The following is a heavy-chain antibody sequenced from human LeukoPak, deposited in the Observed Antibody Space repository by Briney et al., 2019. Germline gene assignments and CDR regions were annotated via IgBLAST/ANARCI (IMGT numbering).Heavy chain of an antibody. CDR2: IYHNGVT. CDR3: ARHRGYSSGWHDY. D-gene: IGHD6-19*01. V-gene: IGHV4-59*08. J-gene: IGHJ4*02. Sequence: PSETLSLTCTVSGGSIRSDYWSWIRQPPEKGLEWIGYIYHNGVTSCNPSLKSRVTISVDTSQNQFSLKLSSVTAADTAVYYCARHRGYSSGWHDYWGQGTLVTVSS. CDR1: GGSIRSDY.